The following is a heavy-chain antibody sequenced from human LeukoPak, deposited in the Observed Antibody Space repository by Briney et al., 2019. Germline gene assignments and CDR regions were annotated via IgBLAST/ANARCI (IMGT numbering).Heavy chain of an antibody. V-gene: IGHV3-30*18. CDR3: AKAGTDGYDFWGGYHDY. CDR2: ISYDGSNK. J-gene: IGHJ4*02. Sequence: GGSLRLSCAASGFTFSSYGMHWVRQAPGKGLEWVAVISYDGSNKYYADSVKGRFTISRDNSKNTLYLQMNSLRAEDTAVYYCAKAGTDGYDFWGGYHDYWGQGTLVTVSS. D-gene: IGHD3-3*01. CDR1: GFTFSSYG.